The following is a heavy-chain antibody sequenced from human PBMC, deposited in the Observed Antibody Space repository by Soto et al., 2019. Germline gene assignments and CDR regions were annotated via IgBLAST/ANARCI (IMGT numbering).Heavy chain of an antibody. D-gene: IGHD2-21*01. CDR1: GYNFNDFY. V-gene: IGHV1-2*02. Sequence: QVQLVQSAAEVKEPGASVRLSCKASGYNFNDFYIYWVRQAPGLGLECMGWNNPHGGGTSYEEKFGGRVTFTRDTSLSTANMEVTRLASDDTAVYYCARDLRNYSLQHYYYYAMDVWGQGTTVTVSS. CDR2: NNPHGGGT. J-gene: IGHJ6*02. CDR3: ARDLRNYSLQHYYYYAMDV.